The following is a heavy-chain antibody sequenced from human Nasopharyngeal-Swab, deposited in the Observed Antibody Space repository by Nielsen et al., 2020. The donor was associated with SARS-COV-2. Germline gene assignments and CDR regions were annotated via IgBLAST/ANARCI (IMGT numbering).Heavy chain of an antibody. CDR2: IYYSRST. CDR3: ARGYSSSYFSYYYYGLDV. Sequence: WIRQPPGKGLEWIGYIYYSRSTNYNPSLKSRVTISVDTSKNQFSLKLSSVTAADTAVYYCARGYSSSYFSYYYYGLDVWGQGATVTVSS. J-gene: IGHJ6*02. D-gene: IGHD6-6*01. V-gene: IGHV4-59*01.